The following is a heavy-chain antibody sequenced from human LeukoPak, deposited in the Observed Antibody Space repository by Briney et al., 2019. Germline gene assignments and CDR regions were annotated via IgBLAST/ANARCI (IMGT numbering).Heavy chain of an antibody. CDR2: IIPSGST. V-gene: IGHV4-34*12. Sequence: SETLSLTCAVYGGSFSDYYWSWIRQPPGKGLEWIGEIIPSGSTNYNPSLKSRVTISVDTSKNHFSLRLSSVTAADTAVYYCASRAHCSGGSCYGNWFDPWGQGTLVTVSS. CDR1: GGSFSDYY. CDR3: ASRAHCSGGSCYGNWFDP. D-gene: IGHD2-15*01. J-gene: IGHJ5*02.